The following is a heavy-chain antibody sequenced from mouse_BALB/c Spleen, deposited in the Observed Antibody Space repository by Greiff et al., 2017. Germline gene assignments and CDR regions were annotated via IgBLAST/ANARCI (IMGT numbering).Heavy chain of an antibody. V-gene: IGHV5-6-5*01. J-gene: IGHJ3*01. D-gene: IGHD2-2*01. CDR2: ISSGGST. CDR1: GFTFSSYA. CDR3: ARGGYDSFAY. Sequence: EVMLVESGGGLVKPGGSLKLSCAASGFTFSSYAMSWVRQTPEKRLEWVASISSGGSTYYPDSVKGRFTISRDNARNILYLQMSSLRSEDTAMYYCARGGYDSFAYWGQGTLVTVSA.